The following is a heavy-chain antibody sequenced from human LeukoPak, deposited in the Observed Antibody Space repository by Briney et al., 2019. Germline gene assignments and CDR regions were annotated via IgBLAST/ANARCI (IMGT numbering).Heavy chain of an antibody. Sequence: GGSLRLSCAASGFTFSSYGVHWVRQAPGKGLEWVAVISYDGSNKYYADSVKGRFTISRDNSKNTLYLQMNSLRAEDTAVYYCAKVLVAVAGPFDYWGQGTLVTVSS. CDR3: AKVLVAVAGPFDY. D-gene: IGHD6-19*01. CDR1: GFTFSSYG. CDR2: ISYDGSNK. J-gene: IGHJ4*02. V-gene: IGHV3-30*18.